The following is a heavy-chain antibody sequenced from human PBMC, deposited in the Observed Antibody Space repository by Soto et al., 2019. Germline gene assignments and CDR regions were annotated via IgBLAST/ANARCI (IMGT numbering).Heavy chain of an antibody. CDR2: INPNSGGT. Sequence: QVPLVQSGAEVKKPGASVKVSCKASGYTFTGYYMHWVRQAPGQGLEWMGWINPNSGGTNYAQKFQGWVTMTRDTSIRTAYMELMRLRSDDTAVYYCARDKPTDCSGGSCYSGEDFQHWGQGTLVTVSS. CDR1: GYTFTGYY. CDR3: ARDKPTDCSGGSCYSGEDFQH. J-gene: IGHJ1*01. D-gene: IGHD2-15*01. V-gene: IGHV1-2*04.